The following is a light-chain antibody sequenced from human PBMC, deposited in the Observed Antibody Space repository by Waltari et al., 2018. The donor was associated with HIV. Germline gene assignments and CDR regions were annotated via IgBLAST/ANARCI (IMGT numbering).Light chain of an antibody. Sequence: DIQLTQSPSALSASVGDTVTITCRASQTISTWLGLYQQKPGKAPKLLIYKASFLQSGVPSRFSGSGSGTEFTLTISSLQPEDFATYYCQQYTTTWTFGQGTKVELK. CDR1: QTISTW. V-gene: IGKV1-5*03. J-gene: IGKJ1*01. CDR3: QQYTTTWT. CDR2: KAS.